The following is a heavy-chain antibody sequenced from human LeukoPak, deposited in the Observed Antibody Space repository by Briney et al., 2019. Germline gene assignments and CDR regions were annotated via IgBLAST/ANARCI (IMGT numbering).Heavy chain of an antibody. V-gene: IGHV3-21*01. D-gene: IGHD6-13*01. CDR1: GFTFSSYS. J-gene: IGHJ4*02. CDR3: ARDQERSSSWYGGLDY. Sequence: GGSLRLSCAASGFTFSSYSMNWVRQAPGKGLEWVSSISSSSSYIYYADSVKGRFTISRDNAKNSLYLQMNSLRAEDTAVYYCARDQERSSSWYGGLDYWGQGTLVTVSS. CDR2: ISSSSSYI.